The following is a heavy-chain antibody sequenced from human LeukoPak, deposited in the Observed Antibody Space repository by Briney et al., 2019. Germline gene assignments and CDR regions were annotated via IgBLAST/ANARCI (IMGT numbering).Heavy chain of an antibody. CDR3: TLYGSASY. CDR1: GYSFTGYY. Sequence: ASVKVSCKTSGYSFTGYYIHWVRQAPGRGLEWMGWISPNSGATKYVQRFQGRVAMTRDTSINVAYMELSRLRSDDTAIYYCTLYGSASYWGQGTLVTVSS. V-gene: IGHV1-2*02. D-gene: IGHD3-10*01. CDR2: ISPNSGAT. J-gene: IGHJ4*02.